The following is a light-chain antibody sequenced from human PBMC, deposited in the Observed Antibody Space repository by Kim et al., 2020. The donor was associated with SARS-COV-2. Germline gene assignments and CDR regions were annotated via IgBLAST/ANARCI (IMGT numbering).Light chain of an antibody. CDR1: SSNIGSNT. J-gene: IGLJ2*01. CDR3: AAWDDSLNGP. V-gene: IGLV1-44*01. Sequence: QSVLTQPPSASGTPGQRATISCSGSSSNIGSNTVNWYQQLPGTAPKLLIYSNNQRPSGVPDRFSGSKSGTSASLAISGLQSEDEADYYCAAWDDSLNGPFGRGTQLTVL. CDR2: SNN.